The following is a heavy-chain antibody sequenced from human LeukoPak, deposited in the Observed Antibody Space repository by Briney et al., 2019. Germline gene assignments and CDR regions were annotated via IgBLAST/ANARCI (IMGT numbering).Heavy chain of an antibody. J-gene: IGHJ6*03. CDR3: AKAAVTRDWYYYYYMDV. CDR1: GFTFSSYG. D-gene: IGHD4-17*01. V-gene: IGHV3-23*01. Sequence: PGGSLRLSCAASGFTFSSYGMSWVRQAPGKGLEWVSAISGSGGSTYYADSVKGRFTISRDNSKNTLYLQMNSLRAEDTAVYYCAKAAVTRDWYYYYYMDVWGKGTTVTISS. CDR2: ISGSGGST.